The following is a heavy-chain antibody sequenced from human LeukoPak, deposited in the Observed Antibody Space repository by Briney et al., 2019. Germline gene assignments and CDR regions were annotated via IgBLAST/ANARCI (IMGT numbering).Heavy chain of an antibody. V-gene: IGHV1-2*02. CDR2: INPNSGGT. D-gene: IGHD3-10*01. Sequence: ASVKVSCKASGYTFTGYYMHWVRQAPGQGLEWMGWINPNSGGTNYAQKFQGRVTMTRDTSISTAYMELSRLRSDDTAVYYCARDTKSLIGFGPFDYWGQGTLVTVSS. J-gene: IGHJ4*02. CDR1: GYTFTGYY. CDR3: ARDTKSLIGFGPFDY.